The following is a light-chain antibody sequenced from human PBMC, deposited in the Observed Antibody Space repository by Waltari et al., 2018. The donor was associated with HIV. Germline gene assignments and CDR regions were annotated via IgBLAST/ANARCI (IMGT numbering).Light chain of an antibody. CDR3: QQYGRSRT. CDR1: QSISSS. V-gene: IGKV1-5*03. CDR2: KAS. J-gene: IGKJ1*01. Sequence: DIQMTQSPSTLSASVGDRVSITCRASQSISSSLAWYQQKPGKVPKLLIYKASTLESRVPSRFSGSGSGTQFTLTISSLQPDDFATYYCQQYGRSRTFGQGTKVDIK.